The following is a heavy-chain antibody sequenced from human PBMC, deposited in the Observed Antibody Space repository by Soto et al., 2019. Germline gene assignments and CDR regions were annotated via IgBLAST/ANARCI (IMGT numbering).Heavy chain of an antibody. CDR2: ISSRGDET. J-gene: IGHJ4*02. V-gene: IGHV3-23*01. Sequence: EVPLLESGGGLVQPGGSLRLSCAASGFIFNTNSMTWVRQAPGKGLEWVSSISSRGDETYYADAVKGRFTISRDYSKNTLYLPMSSLRAEDTAVYYCAKGAVSARRFDYWGQGTLVLVSS. CDR1: GFIFNTNS. D-gene: IGHD2-8*01. CDR3: AKGAVSARRFDY.